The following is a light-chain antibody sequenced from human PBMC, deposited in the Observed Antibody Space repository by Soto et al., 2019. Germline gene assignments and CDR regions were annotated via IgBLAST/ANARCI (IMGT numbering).Light chain of an antibody. J-gene: IGLJ2*01. CDR2: DVS. CDR1: SSDVGGYNY. CDR3: SSYTSSSTRV. Sequence: QSVLTQPASVSGSPGQSSTISCTGTSSDVGGYNYVSWYQQHPGKAPKLMIYDVSNRPSGVSNRFSGSKSGNTASPTISGLQAEDEADYYCSSYTSSSTRVFGGGTKLTVL. V-gene: IGLV2-14*01.